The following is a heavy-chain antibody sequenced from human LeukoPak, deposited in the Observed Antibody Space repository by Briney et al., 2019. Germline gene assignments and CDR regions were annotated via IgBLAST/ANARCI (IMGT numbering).Heavy chain of an antibody. D-gene: IGHD3-10*01. J-gene: IGHJ4*02. CDR2: ISAYNGNT. CDR3: ASAPDMVRAELSI. Sequence: ASVKVSCKASGYTFTSYGISWVRQAPGQGREWMGGISAYNGNTNYAQKLQGTVTMTTAPSTSTVYMALRSLRSDDTAVYYCASAPDMVRAELSIWGQGTLVTVSS. V-gene: IGHV1-18*04. CDR1: GYTFTSYG.